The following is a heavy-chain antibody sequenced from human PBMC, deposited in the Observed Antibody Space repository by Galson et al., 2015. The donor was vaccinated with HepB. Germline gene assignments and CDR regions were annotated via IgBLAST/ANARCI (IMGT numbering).Heavy chain of an antibody. CDR2: IKSKTDGGTT. D-gene: IGHD3-10*01. CDR1: GFTFSNAW. V-gene: IGHV3-15*01. Sequence: SLRLSCAASGFTFSNAWMSWVRQAPGKGLEWVGRIKSKTDGGTTDYAAPVKGRFTISRDDSKNTLYLQMNSLKTEDTAVYYCTTDGGPTYYYGSGSPDAFDIWGQGTMVTVSS. J-gene: IGHJ3*02. CDR3: TTDGGPTYYYGSGSPDAFDI.